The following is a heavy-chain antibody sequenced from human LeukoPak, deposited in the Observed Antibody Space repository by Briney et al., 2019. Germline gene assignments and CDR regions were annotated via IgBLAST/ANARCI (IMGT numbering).Heavy chain of an antibody. CDR2: IYTSGST. V-gene: IGHV4-4*07. CDR3: ARTPRSSSWTSYYYYKDV. J-gene: IGHJ6*03. CDR1: GGSISNYY. Sequence: PSETLSLTCTVSGGSISNYYWRWIRQPAGKGLEWIGRIYTSGSTNYNPSLKSRVTMSVDTSKNQVSLKLSSVTAADTAVYYCARTPRSSSWTSYYYYKDVWGKGTTVTISS. D-gene: IGHD6-13*01.